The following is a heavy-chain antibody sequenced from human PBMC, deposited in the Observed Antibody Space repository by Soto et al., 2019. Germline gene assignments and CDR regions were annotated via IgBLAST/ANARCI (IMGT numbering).Heavy chain of an antibody. Sequence: GGSLRLSCDASGFTLDDYSMHWVRQGPGKGLEWVSGLSWNSGSIGYADSVKGRFTISRDNAKNSLYLQMNSLRPEDTALYYCVKDKFLITIFGEGWGLDVCCQGPAVTV. J-gene: IGHJ6*02. V-gene: IGHV3-9*01. D-gene: IGHD3-3*01. CDR3: VKDKFLITIFGEGWGLDV. CDR2: LSWNSGSI. CDR1: GFTLDDYS.